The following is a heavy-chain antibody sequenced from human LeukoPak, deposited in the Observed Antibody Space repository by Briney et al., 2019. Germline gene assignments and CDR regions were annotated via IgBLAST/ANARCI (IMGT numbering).Heavy chain of an antibody. V-gene: IGHV4-31*03. D-gene: IGHD3-22*01. Sequence: SQTLSLTCTVSGGSISSGGYYWSWIRQHPGKGLEWIGYIYYSGSTYYNPSLKSRVTISVDTSKNQFSLKLSSVTAADTAVYYCARSSISGYYHVTPYYYGMDVWGQGTTVTVSS. CDR1: GGSISSGGYY. J-gene: IGHJ6*02. CDR2: IYYSGST. CDR3: ARSSISGYYHVTPYYYGMDV.